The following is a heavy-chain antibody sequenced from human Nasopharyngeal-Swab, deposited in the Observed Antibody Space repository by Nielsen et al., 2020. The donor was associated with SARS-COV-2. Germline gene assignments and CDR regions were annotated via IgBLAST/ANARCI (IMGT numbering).Heavy chain of an antibody. CDR1: GFSFSTYG. D-gene: IGHD3-10*01. V-gene: IGHV3-33*01. CDR3: ARGSSVHAFDV. J-gene: IGHJ3*01. CDR2: IWYDGSNK. Sequence: GGSLRLSCAASGFSFSTYGMHWVRQSPVKGLEWLTIIWYDGSNKYYADSVKGRFTVSRDNSKNTLFLEMDSLRAEDTAVYYCARGSSVHAFDVWGQGTEVTVSS.